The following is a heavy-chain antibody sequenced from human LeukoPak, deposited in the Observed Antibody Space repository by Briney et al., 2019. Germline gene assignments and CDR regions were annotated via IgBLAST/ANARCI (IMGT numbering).Heavy chain of an antibody. CDR1: GFTLSTFW. J-gene: IGHJ4*02. Sequence: GGSLRLSCAASGFTLSTFWMHWVRQAPGKGLVWVSRINNVGSTVYADSVRGRFTISRDDAKNTLYLQMNNLGVEDTAVYYCAKGELTGDLDYWGQGTLVTVSS. CDR2: INNVGST. CDR3: AKGELTGDLDY. D-gene: IGHD7-27*01. V-gene: IGHV3-74*01.